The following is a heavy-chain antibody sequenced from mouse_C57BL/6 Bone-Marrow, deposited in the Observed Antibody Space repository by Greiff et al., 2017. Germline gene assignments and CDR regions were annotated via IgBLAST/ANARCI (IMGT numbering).Heavy chain of an antibody. V-gene: IGHV14-4*01. Sequence: EVQLQQSGAELVRPGASVKLSCTASGFNIKDDYMHWVKQRPEQGLEWIGWIDPENGDTEYASKFQGKATITADTSSNTAYLQLSSLTSEDTAVYYCRRYYGSSYGFDYWGQGTTLTVSS. J-gene: IGHJ2*01. CDR1: GFNIKDDY. CDR3: RRYYGSSYGFDY. CDR2: IDPENGDT. D-gene: IGHD1-1*01.